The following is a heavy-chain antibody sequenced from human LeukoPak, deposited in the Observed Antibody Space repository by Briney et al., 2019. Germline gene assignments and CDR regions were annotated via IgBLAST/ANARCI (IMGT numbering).Heavy chain of an antibody. CDR3: ARVTSLLWFGELFQKSLQAFDI. V-gene: IGHV1-24*01. CDR2: FDPEDGET. J-gene: IGHJ3*02. Sequence: ASVKVSCKVSGYTLTELSMHWVRQAPGKGLEWMGGFDPEDGETIYAQKFQGRVTMTEDTSTDTAYMELSSLRSEDTAVYYCARVTSLLWFGELFQKSLQAFDIWGQGTMVTVSS. D-gene: IGHD3-10*01. CDR1: GYTLTELS.